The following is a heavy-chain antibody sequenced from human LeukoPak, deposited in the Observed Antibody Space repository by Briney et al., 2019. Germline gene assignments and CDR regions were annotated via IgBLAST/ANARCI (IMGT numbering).Heavy chain of an antibody. CDR2: ISSASGSI. CDR1: GFTFSSYS. V-gene: IGHV3-48*04. CDR3: ARETSYDYGDYEPFFDY. D-gene: IGHD4-17*01. Sequence: GGSLRLSCAASGFTFSSYSMNWVRQAPGKGLEWVSYISSASGSIYYADSVKGRFTISRDNAKNSLFLQMNSLRAEDTAVYYCARETSYDYGDYEPFFDYWGQGTLVTVSS. J-gene: IGHJ4*02.